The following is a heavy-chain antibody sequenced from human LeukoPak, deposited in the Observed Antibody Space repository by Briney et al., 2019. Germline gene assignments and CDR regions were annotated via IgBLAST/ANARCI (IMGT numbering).Heavy chain of an antibody. V-gene: IGHV3-21*01. CDR1: GFTFSSYS. CDR2: ISGSSSYI. Sequence: PGGSLRLSCAASGFTFSSYSMNWVRQAPGKGLEWVSSISGSSSYIYYADSVKGRFTISRDNAKNSLYLQMNSLRAEDTAVYYCARDPWSGYSYYFDYWGQGTLVTVSS. D-gene: IGHD3-3*01. J-gene: IGHJ4*02. CDR3: ARDPWSGYSYYFDY.